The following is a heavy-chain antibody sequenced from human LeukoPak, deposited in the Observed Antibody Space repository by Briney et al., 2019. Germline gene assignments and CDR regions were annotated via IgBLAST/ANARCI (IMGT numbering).Heavy chain of an antibody. Sequence: AGGSLRLSCAASGFTFSSYSMNWVRQAPGKGLEWVSYISSSSSTIYYADSVKGRFTISRDNAKNSLYLQMNSLRAEDTAVYYCARDPPFYSGSYFYFDYWGQGTLVTVSS. V-gene: IGHV3-48*04. CDR2: ISSSSSTI. CDR3: ARDPPFYSGSYFYFDY. J-gene: IGHJ4*02. CDR1: GFTFSSYS. D-gene: IGHD1-26*01.